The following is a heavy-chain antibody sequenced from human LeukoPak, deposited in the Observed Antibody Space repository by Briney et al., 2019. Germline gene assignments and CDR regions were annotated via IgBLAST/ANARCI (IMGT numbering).Heavy chain of an antibody. CDR1: GFTFSSYS. CDR3: ARDLTMVPAAISWFDP. Sequence: GGSLRLSCAASGFTFSSYSMNWVRQAPGKGLEWVSYISSSSSTIYYADSVKGRFTVSRDNAKNSLYLQMNSLRAEDTAVYYCARDLTMVPAAISWFDPWGQGTLVTVSS. J-gene: IGHJ5*02. V-gene: IGHV3-48*01. D-gene: IGHD2-2*02. CDR2: ISSSSSTI.